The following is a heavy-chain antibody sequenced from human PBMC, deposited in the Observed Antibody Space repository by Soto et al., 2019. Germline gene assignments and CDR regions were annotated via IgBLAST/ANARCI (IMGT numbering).Heavy chain of an antibody. V-gene: IGHV3-23*01. J-gene: IGHJ4*02. D-gene: IGHD3-3*01. CDR2: ISGSGGST. CDR3: AKPVAYYDFWSGFDY. Sequence: LXLSCAASEFTFSSYSVGWVRQAPWKGLEWVSAISGSGGSTYYADSVKGRFTISRDNSKNTLYLQMNSLRAEDTAVYYCAKPVAYYDFWSGFDYWGQATLVTVSS. CDR1: EFTFSSYS.